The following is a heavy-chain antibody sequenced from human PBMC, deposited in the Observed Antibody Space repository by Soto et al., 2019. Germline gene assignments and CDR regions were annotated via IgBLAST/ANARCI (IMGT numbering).Heavy chain of an antibody. CDR3: AKDGSGSPTNFDY. Sequence: PGGSLRLSFAASGFTFSSYAMSWVRQAPGKGLEWVSAISGSGGSTYYADSVKGRFTISRDNSKNTLYLQMNSLRAEDTAVYYCAKDGSGSPTNFDYWGQGTLVTVSS. V-gene: IGHV3-23*01. J-gene: IGHJ4*02. D-gene: IGHD3-10*01. CDR2: ISGSGGST. CDR1: GFTFSSYA.